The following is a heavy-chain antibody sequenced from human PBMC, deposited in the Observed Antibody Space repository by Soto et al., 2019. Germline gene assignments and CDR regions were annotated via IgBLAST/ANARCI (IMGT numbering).Heavy chain of an antibody. CDR3: ARGLLEVDTAMVTEYFDY. D-gene: IGHD5-18*01. CDR2: ISYDGSNK. J-gene: IGHJ4*02. V-gene: IGHV3-30-3*01. Sequence: PGGSLRLSCAASGFTFSSYAMHWVRQAPGKGLEWVAVISYDGSNKNYADSVKGRFTISRDNSKNTLYLQMNSLRAEDTAVYYCARGLLEVDTAMVTEYFDYWGQGTLVTVSS. CDR1: GFTFSSYA.